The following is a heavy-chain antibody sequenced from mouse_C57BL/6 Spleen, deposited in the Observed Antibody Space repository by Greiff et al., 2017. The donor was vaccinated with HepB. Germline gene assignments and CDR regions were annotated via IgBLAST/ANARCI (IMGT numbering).Heavy chain of an antibody. CDR3: ARGSGTGLFAY. D-gene: IGHD4-1*01. Sequence: EVKLMESGGGLVKPGGSLKLSCAASGFTFSSYAMSWVRQTPEKRLEWVATISDGGSYTYYPDNVKGRFTISRDNAKNNLYLQMSHLKSEDTAMYYCARGSGTGLFAYWGQGTLVTVSA. V-gene: IGHV5-4*03. CDR1: GFTFSSYA. CDR2: ISDGGSYT. J-gene: IGHJ3*01.